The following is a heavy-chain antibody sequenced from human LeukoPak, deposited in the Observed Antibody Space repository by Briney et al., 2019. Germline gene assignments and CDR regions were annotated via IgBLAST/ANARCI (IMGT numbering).Heavy chain of an antibody. CDR1: GYGFTNYW. CDR2: IYPGDPDT. V-gene: IGHV5-51*01. D-gene: IGHD2-15*01. CDR3: ALNPRGYCSGGRCYIGY. J-gene: IGHJ4*02. Sequence: PGESLKISCKGSGYGFTNYWIGWVRQMPGKGLEWMGIIYPGDPDTRYSPSFQGQVTISADKSISTAYLQWSSLKASDTAMYYCALNPRGYCSGGRCYIGYWGQGTLVTVSS.